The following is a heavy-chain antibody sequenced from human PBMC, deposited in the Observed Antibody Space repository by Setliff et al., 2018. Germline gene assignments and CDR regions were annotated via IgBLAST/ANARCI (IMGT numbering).Heavy chain of an antibody. CDR2: TIPMFGTT. Sequence: SVKVSCKASGGTFSSYGISWVRQAPGQGLEWMGGTIPMFGTTNYAQKFQGRVRIITDESTGTADMELRNLRSDDTAVYYCTRDTNIVVVPPHRTAFDIWGQGTMVTVSS. D-gene: IGHD2-2*01. J-gene: IGHJ3*02. CDR3: TRDTNIVVVPPHRTAFDI. CDR1: GGTFSSYG. V-gene: IGHV1-69*05.